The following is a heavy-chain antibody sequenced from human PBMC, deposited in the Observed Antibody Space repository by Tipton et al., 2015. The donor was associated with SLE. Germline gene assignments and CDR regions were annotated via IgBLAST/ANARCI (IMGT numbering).Heavy chain of an antibody. CDR2: TYYRSKWYN. D-gene: IGHD3-10*01. CDR3: ARHAPSGSYLGALNY. Sequence: WVRQAPGQGLEWMGWTYYRSKWYNDYAVSVKSRITINPETSKNQISLQLNSVTAADTAAYFCARHAPSGSYLGALNYWGQGTLVTVSS. J-gene: IGHJ4*02. V-gene: IGHV6-1*01.